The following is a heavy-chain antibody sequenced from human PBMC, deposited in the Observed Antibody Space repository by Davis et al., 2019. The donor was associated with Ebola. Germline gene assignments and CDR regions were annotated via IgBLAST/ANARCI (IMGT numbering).Heavy chain of an antibody. J-gene: IGHJ6*02. CDR3: AKDILWFGELLYYYYYGMDV. V-gene: IGHV3-23*01. CDR2: ISGSGDST. Sequence: GGSLRLSCAASGFTFSSYAMTWVRQAPGKGLEWVSTISGSGDSTNYAESVKGRFTISRDNSKNTVYLQMNSLRAEDTAVYYCAKDILWFGELLYYYYYGMDVWGQGTTVTVSS. CDR1: GFTFSSYA. D-gene: IGHD3-10*01.